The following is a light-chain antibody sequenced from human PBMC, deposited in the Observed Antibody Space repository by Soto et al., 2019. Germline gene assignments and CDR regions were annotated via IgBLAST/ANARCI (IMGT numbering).Light chain of an antibody. CDR1: ENIRSY. V-gene: IGKV1-39*01. J-gene: IGKJ1*01. Sequence: DIPMTQSPSSLSASAGDRVTITCRASENIRSYLNWYQQKPGKAPEVLIYAASRLQSGVSQRFSGSGSGTDFTLNITRLQPEDFATYYCPQTFGTPRTFGQGTRVEI. CDR3: PQTFGTPRT. CDR2: AAS.